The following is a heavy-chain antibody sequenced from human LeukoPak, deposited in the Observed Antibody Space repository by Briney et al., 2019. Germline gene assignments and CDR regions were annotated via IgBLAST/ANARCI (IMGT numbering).Heavy chain of an antibody. CDR2: ISYDGSNK. J-gene: IGHJ4*02. V-gene: IGHV3-30*04. D-gene: IGHD2-2*01. CDR3: ARSYCSGSTCYAPEY. CDR1: GFTFSNYA. Sequence: GGSLRLSCAASGFTFSNYAMYWVRQAPGKGLEWVAVISYDGSNKYYADSVKGRFTISRDNSKNTLYLQMNSLRAEDTAVYYRARSYCSGSTCYAPEYWGQGTLVTVSS.